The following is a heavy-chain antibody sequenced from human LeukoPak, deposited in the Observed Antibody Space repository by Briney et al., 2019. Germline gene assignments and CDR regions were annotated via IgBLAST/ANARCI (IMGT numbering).Heavy chain of an antibody. CDR2: IYYSGST. V-gene: IGHV4-39*07. Sequence: PSQTLSLTCTVSGGSISSSSYYWGWIRQPPGKGLEWIGSIYYSGSTYYNPSLKSRVTISVDMSMNQFSLKLSSVTAADTAVYYCASRGQQLDPWGQGTLVTVSS. CDR1: GGSISSSSYY. D-gene: IGHD6-13*01. J-gene: IGHJ5*02. CDR3: ASRGQQLDP.